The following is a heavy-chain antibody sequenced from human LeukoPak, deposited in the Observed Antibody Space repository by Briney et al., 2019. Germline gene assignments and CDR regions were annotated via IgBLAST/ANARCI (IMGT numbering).Heavy chain of an antibody. CDR1: GASFTGYY. Sequence: SETLSLTCAVYGASFTGYYWSWFRQPPGKGLEWIGEINHSGGTNYNPSLKSRVTISLDTSNNQFSLKLSSVTAADTAVYYCARYPDSSLSFDYWGQGTLVTVSS. CDR3: ARYPDSSLSFDY. CDR2: INHSGGT. V-gene: IGHV4-34*01. J-gene: IGHJ4*02. D-gene: IGHD6-13*01.